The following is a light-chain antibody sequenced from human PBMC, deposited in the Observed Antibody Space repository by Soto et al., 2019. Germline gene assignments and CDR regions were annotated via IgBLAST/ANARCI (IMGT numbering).Light chain of an antibody. V-gene: IGLV2-23*02. Sequence: QSALTQPASVSGSPGQSITISCTGTSSDVGSYNLVSWFQHHPGKAPKLMIYEVSERPLGISNRFSGSRSGNTASLTISGLQAEDEADYYCCLYAGPYVVFGGGTKLTVL. CDR3: CLYAGPYVV. CDR2: EVS. J-gene: IGLJ2*01. CDR1: SSDVGSYNL.